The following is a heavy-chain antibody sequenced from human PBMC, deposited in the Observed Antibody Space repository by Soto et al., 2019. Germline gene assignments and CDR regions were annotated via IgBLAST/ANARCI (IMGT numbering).Heavy chain of an antibody. CDR1: GFTFSSNA. J-gene: IGHJ4*02. D-gene: IGHD4-17*01. Sequence: GGSLRLSCAASGFTFSSNAMSWVRQAPGKALQWVSAISGSGGNTYYADSVKDRFTISRDNSKDTLFLQMNSLRVEDTAVYYCAKDRYGDYATDYWGQGTLVTVSS. V-gene: IGHV3-23*01. CDR3: AKDRYGDYATDY. CDR2: ISGSGGNT.